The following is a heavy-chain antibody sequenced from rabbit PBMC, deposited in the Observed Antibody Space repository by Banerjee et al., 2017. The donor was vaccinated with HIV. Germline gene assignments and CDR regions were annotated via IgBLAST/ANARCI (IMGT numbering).Heavy chain of an antibody. J-gene: IGHJ2*01. CDR3: ARRFPDSGDSFDP. Sequence: QSLEESGGDLVKPEGSLTLTCTASGFDFSSIYYMCWVRQAPGKGLELIACIYSGDGSTYYASWAKGRFTVSKTSSTTVTLQMTSLTAADTATYFCARRFPDSGDSFDPWGPGTLVTVS. V-gene: IGHV1S40*01. CDR2: IYSGDGST. D-gene: IGHD1-1*01. CDR1: GFDFSSIYY.